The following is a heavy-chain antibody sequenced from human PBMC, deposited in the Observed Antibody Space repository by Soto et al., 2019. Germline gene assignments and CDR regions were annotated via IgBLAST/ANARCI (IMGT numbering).Heavy chain of an antibody. D-gene: IGHD4-17*01. CDR3: ARTPTYGDYEDYFDY. J-gene: IGHJ4*02. CDR1: GFSLSTSGMC. Sequence: SGPTLVNPTQTLTLTCTFSGFSLSTSGMCVSWIRQPPGKALEWLARIDWDDDKYYSTSLKTRLTISKDTSKNQVVLTMTNMDPVDTATYYCARTPTYGDYEDYFDYWGQGTLVTVSS. V-gene: IGHV2-70*11. CDR2: IDWDDDK.